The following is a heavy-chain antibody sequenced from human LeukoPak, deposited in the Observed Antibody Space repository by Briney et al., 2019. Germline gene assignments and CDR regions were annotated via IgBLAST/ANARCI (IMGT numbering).Heavy chain of an antibody. CDR2: INPSGGST. CDR1: GYTLTSYY. CDR3: ARAARYCYDSSGPKGY. Sequence: ASVKVSCKASGYTLTSYYMHWVRQAPGQGLEWMGIINPSGGSTSYAQKFQGRVTMTRDTSTSTVYMELSSLRSEDTAIYYCARAARYCYDSSGPKGYWGQGTLVTVSS. V-gene: IGHV1-46*01. D-gene: IGHD3-22*01. J-gene: IGHJ4*02.